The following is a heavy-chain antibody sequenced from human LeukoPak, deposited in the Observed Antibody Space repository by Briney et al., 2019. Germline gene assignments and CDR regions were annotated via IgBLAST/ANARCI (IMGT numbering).Heavy chain of an antibody. D-gene: IGHD2-2*01. J-gene: IGHJ6*03. CDR3: AREIYCSSTSCHPGIGYMDV. Sequence: GASVKVSCKASGGTFSSYAISWVRQAPGQGLEWMGGIIPIFGTANYAQKFQGRVTITTDESTSTAYMELSSLRSEDTAVYYCAREIYCSSTSCHPGIGYMDVWGKGATVTVSS. V-gene: IGHV1-69*05. CDR1: GGTFSSYA. CDR2: IIPIFGTA.